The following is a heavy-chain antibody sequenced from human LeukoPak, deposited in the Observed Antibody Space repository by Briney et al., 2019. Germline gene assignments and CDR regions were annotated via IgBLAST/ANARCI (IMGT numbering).Heavy chain of an antibody. D-gene: IGHD6-6*01. CDR3: ARLGMYSSSLNWFDP. V-gene: IGHV7-4-1*02. J-gene: IGHJ5*02. Sequence: VASVKVSCKASGYTFTSYAMNWVRQAPGQGLEWMGWINTDTGNPTYAQGFTGRFVFSLDTSVSTAYLQISSLKAEDTAVYYCARLGMYSSSLNWFDPWGQGTLVTVSS. CDR1: GYTFTSYA. CDR2: INTDTGNP.